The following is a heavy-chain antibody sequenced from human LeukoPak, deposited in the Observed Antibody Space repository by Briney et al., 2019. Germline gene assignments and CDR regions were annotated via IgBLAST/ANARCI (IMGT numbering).Heavy chain of an antibody. J-gene: IGHJ5*02. CDR1: GITFSTYS. Sequence: GASLRLSCEAFGITFSTYSMNWLRQAPGKGLEWVSYISSGGSTIYYADSVKGRFTISRDNAKNSLYLQMNSLRDEDTAVYYCARGNWDPWGQGTLVTVSS. CDR3: ARGNWDP. CDR2: ISSGGSTI. V-gene: IGHV3-48*02.